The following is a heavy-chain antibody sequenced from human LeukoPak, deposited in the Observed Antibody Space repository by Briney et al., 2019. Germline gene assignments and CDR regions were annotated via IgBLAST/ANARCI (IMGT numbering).Heavy chain of an antibody. CDR2: IYPGDSDT. D-gene: IGHD6-13*01. Sequence: GESLKISCKGSGYSFTSYWIGWVRQMPGKGLEWMGIIYPGDSDTRTSPSFQGQVPISADKSISTAYLQWSSLKASDTAMYYCARSLYSSSRGCCDPWGQGTLVTVSS. CDR1: GYSFTSYW. V-gene: IGHV5-51*01. J-gene: IGHJ5*02. CDR3: ARSLYSSSRGCCDP.